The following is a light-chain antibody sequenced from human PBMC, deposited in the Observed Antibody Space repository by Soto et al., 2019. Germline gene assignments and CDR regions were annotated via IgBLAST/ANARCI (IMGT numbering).Light chain of an antibody. Sequence: EIVLTQSPATLSLSPGERATLSCRASQSVSSYFAWYQQKPGQAPRLLIYDASNRATGIPDRFSGSGSGTDFTLTISSLEPEDFAVYYCHQRSNWPLTFGGGTRVEIK. CDR2: DAS. V-gene: IGKV3-11*01. J-gene: IGKJ4*01. CDR3: HQRSNWPLT. CDR1: QSVSSY.